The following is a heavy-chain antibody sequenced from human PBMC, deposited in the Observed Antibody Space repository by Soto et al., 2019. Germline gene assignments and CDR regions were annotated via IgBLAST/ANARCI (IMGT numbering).Heavy chain of an antibody. CDR2: TYYRSKWYN. J-gene: IGHJ4*02. V-gene: IGHV6-1*01. CDR3: ARGSKDNMVRGVKSFDY. Sequence: PSQTLSLTCAISGDSVSSNSAAWNWIRQSPSRGLEWLGRTYYRSKWYNDYAVSVKSRITINPDTSKNQFSLQLSSVTAADTAVYYCARGSKDNMVRGVKSFDYWGQGTLVTVSS. CDR1: GDSVSSNSAA. D-gene: IGHD3-10*01.